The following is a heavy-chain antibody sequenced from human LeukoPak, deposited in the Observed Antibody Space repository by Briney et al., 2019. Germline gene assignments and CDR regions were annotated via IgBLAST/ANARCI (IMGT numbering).Heavy chain of an antibody. V-gene: IGHV3-21*01. CDR2: ISSSSSYI. CDR3: ARSFLSIAAAATDY. J-gene: IGHJ4*02. D-gene: IGHD6-13*01. Sequence: PGGSLRLSCAASGFTFSSYSMNWVRQAPGKGLEWVSSISSSSSYIYYADSVKGRFTISRDNARNSLYLQMNSLRAEDTAVYYCARSFLSIAAAATDYWGQGTLVTVSS. CDR1: GFTFSSYS.